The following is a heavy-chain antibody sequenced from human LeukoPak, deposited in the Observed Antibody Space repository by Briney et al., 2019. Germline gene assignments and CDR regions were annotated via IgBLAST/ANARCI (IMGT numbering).Heavy chain of an antibody. J-gene: IGHJ4*02. CDR2: ISAYNGNT. CDR1: GYTFTSYG. D-gene: IGHD3-3*01. Sequence: ASVKVSCKASGYTFTSYGISWVRQAPGQGLEWMGWISAYNGNTNYAQKLQGRVTMTTDTSTSTAYMELRSLRSDDTAVYYCARPITIFGVAKVDYFDYWGQGTLVTVSS. V-gene: IGHV1-18*01. CDR3: ARPITIFGVAKVDYFDY.